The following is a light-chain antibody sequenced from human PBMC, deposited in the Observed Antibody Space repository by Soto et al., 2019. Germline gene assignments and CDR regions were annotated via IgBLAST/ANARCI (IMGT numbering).Light chain of an antibody. J-gene: IGLJ1*01. V-gene: IGLV2-14*01. CDR1: SSDIGGYDY. CDR2: EVS. Sequence: QSVLTQPASVSGSPGQSITISCTGTSSDIGGYDYVSWYQQHPGKAPKRIIFEVSERPSGISNRFSGSKSGNTASLTISGLQPDDEADYYCSSCTSSNTLGFGTGT. CDR3: SSCTSSNTLG.